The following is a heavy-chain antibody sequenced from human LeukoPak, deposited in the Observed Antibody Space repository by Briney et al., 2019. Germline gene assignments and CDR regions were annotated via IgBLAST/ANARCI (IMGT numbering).Heavy chain of an antibody. D-gene: IGHD3-10*01. CDR2: IYYSGST. V-gene: IGHV4-59*01. J-gene: IGHJ5*02. CDR3: ARERGSGKSNWFDP. CDR1: GGSISSNY. Sequence: SETLSLTCTVSGGSISSNYWSWIRQPPGKGLEWIGYIYYSGSTNYNPSLKSRVTISVDTSKNQFSLKLSSVTAADTAVYYCARERGSGKSNWFDPWGQGTLVTVSS.